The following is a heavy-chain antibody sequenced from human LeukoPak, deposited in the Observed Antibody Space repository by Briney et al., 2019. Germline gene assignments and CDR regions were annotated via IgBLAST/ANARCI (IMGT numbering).Heavy chain of an antibody. D-gene: IGHD3-22*01. CDR2: IFPGDSDT. V-gene: IGHV5-51*01. Sequence: GESLKISCKGSGYSFTSYWIGWVRQKPGKGLEWMGIIFPGDSDTRCSPSFQGQVTISADKSISTAYLQWSSLKASDTATYYCARRLTYDSRAYYCLDYWGQGTLVTVSS. CDR1: GYSFTSYW. CDR3: ARRLTYDSRAYYCLDY. J-gene: IGHJ4*02.